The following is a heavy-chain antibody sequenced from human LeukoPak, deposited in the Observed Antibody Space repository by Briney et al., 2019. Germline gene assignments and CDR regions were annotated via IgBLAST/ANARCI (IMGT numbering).Heavy chain of an antibody. V-gene: IGHV3-33*01. J-gene: IGHJ4*02. CDR2: IWYDGSNK. D-gene: IGHD3-10*01. CDR1: GFTFSSYG. CDR3: AREGGLYGCYFDY. Sequence: GGSLRLSCAASGFTFSSYGMHWVRQAPGKGLEWVAVIWYDGSNKYYADSVKGRFTISRDNSKNALYLQMNSLRAEDTAVYYCAREGGLYGCYFDYWGQGTLVTVSS.